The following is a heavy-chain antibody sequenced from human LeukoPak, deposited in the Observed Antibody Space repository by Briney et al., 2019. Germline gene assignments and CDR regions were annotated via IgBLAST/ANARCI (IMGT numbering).Heavy chain of an antibody. CDR2: IYYSGST. CDR1: GGSISSSSYY. Sequence: PSQTLSLTCTVSGGSISSSSYYWGWIRQPPGKGLEWIGSIYYSGSTYYNPSLKSRVTISVDTSKNQFSLKLSSVTAADTAVYYCARTKEMARGAFDIWGQGTMVTVSS. V-gene: IGHV4-39*01. CDR3: ARTKEMARGAFDI. D-gene: IGHD2-8*01. J-gene: IGHJ3*02.